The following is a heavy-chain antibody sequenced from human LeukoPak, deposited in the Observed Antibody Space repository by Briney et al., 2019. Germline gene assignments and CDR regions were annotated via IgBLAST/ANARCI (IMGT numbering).Heavy chain of an antibody. D-gene: IGHD2-15*01. V-gene: IGHV1-2*02. J-gene: IGHJ3*02. CDR3: ARDLSGGALGAFDI. CDR1: GYIFTAYY. Sequence: ASVKLSCKASGYIFTAYYIHWLRQAPGQGLEWMGRINPNSGGTSFALIFQGRVTLPRDTSISTVYMELSRLRSDDTAVYYCARDLSGGALGAFDIWGQGTMVTVSS. CDR2: INPNSGGT.